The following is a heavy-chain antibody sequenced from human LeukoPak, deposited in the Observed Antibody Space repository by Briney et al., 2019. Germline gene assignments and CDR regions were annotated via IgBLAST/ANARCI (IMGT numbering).Heavy chain of an antibody. V-gene: IGHV3-23*01. Sequence: GGSLRLSCAASGFTFSSYAMSWVRQAPGEGLEWVSAISGSGGSTYYADSVKGRFTISRDNSKNTLYLQMNSLRAEDPGVYYCAKTEEALRWPHYYYYGMDVWGQGTTVTVSS. CDR1: GFTFSSYA. D-gene: IGHD4-23*01. CDR2: ISGSGGST. J-gene: IGHJ6*02. CDR3: AKTEEALRWPHYYYYGMDV.